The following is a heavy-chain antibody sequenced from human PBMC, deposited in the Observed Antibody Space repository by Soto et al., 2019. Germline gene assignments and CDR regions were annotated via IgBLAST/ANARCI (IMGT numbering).Heavy chain of an antibody. V-gene: IGHV3-30*18. CDR2: ISYDGSNK. CDR3: AKALGDDLDY. Sequence: QVQLVESGGGVVQPGRSLRLSCAASGFTFSSYGMHWVRQAPGKGLEWVAVISYDGSNKYYADSVKGRFTISRDNSKNTLYLQMNSLRAEDTAVYYCAKALGDDLDYWGQGTLFTVSS. CDR1: GFTFSSYG. J-gene: IGHJ4*02. D-gene: IGHD3-10*01.